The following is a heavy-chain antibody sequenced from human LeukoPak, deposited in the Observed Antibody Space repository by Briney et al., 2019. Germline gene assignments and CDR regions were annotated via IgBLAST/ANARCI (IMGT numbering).Heavy chain of an antibody. CDR2: ISSSSSYI. J-gene: IGHJ4*02. V-gene: IGHV3-21*01. Sequence: GGSLRLSCAASGFTFSSYSMNWVRQAPGKGLEWVSSISSSSSYIYYADSVKGRFTISRDNAKNSLYLQMNSLRAEDTAVYYCARGVTATHPVGIYWGQGTLVTVSP. D-gene: IGHD5-18*01. CDR1: GFTFSSYS. CDR3: ARGVTATHPVGIY.